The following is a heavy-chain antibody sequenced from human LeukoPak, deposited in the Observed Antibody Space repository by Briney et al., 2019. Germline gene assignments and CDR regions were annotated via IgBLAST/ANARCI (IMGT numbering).Heavy chain of an antibody. D-gene: IGHD4-23*01. CDR1: GFTFDDYA. CDR2: ISWDGGST. CDR3: AKDNGGNSEYYFDY. Sequence: GRSLRLSCAASGFTFDDYAMHWVRQASGKGLEWVSLISWDGGSTYYADSVKGRFTISRDNTKNSLYLQMNSLRAEDTALYYCAKDNGGNSEYYFDYWGQGTLVTVSS. J-gene: IGHJ4*02. V-gene: IGHV3-43D*03.